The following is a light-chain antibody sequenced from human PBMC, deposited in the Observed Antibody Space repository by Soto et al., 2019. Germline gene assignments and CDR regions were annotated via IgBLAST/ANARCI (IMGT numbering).Light chain of an antibody. Sequence: QSALTQPASVSGSPGQSITISCTGTSSDVGGYNYVSWYQQHPGKAPKLMIYDVSNRPSGVSNRFSGSKSGNTASLTISGLQAEDEADYYCSSYTSSSPLYVFGTGTMLTVL. CDR1: SSDVGGYNY. CDR2: DVS. J-gene: IGLJ1*01. CDR3: SSYTSSSPLYV. V-gene: IGLV2-14*01.